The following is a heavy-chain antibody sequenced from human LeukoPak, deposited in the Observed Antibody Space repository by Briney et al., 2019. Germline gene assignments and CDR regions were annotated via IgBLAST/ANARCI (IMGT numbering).Heavy chain of an antibody. CDR2: IYTSGST. Sequence: SETLSLTCTVSGGSISSYYWSWIRQPAGKGLEWIGRIYTSGSTNYNPSLKSRVTMSVDTSKNQFSLKLSPVTAADTAVYYCASSLVDQGGDAFDIWGQGTMVTVSS. V-gene: IGHV4-4*07. CDR3: ASSLVDQGGDAFDI. D-gene: IGHD2-8*02. J-gene: IGHJ3*02. CDR1: GGSISSYY.